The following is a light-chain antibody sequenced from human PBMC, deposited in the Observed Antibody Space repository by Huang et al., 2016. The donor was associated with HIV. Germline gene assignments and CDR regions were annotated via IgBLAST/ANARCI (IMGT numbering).Light chain of an antibody. CDR2: DTS. J-gene: IGKJ2*01. V-gene: IGKV3-11*01. CDR1: QSVGGY. CDR3: QQPGS. Sequence: EIVLTQSPATLSLSPGERATLSCRASQSVGGYLALYQQKPGQAPRLLIYDTSTRATCIPARFSGSGSETDFTLTISSLEPEDFAVYYCQQPGSFGQGTKVDIK.